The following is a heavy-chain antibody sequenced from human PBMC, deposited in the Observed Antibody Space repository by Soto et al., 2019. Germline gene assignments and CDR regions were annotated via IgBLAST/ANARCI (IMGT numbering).Heavy chain of an antibody. V-gene: IGHV3-7*01. J-gene: IGHJ6*02. D-gene: IGHD6-19*01. Sequence: PGGSLGLSCSASGFTFSSYWMSWCRQAPGKGLEWVANIKQDGSEKYYVDSVKGRFTISRDNAKNSLYLQMNSLRAEDTAVYYCARDSSGWYHYYYGMDVWGQGTTVTVSS. CDR2: IKQDGSEK. CDR1: GFTFSSYW. CDR3: ARDSSGWYHYYYGMDV.